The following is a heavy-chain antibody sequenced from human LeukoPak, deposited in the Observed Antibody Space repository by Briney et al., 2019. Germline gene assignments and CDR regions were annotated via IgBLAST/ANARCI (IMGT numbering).Heavy chain of an antibody. J-gene: IGHJ1*01. V-gene: IGHV3-23*01. CDR3: AKEIYGNSTGGRFQQ. CDR2: ISGGGGST. D-gene: IGHD4-11*01. Sequence: GGSLRLSCAASRFTFSSYAMSWVRQAPGKGLEWVSVISGGGGSTYYADSVKGRFTISRDNSKNTLYLQMNSLRAEDTAVYYCAKEIYGNSTGGRFQQWGQGTLVTVSS. CDR1: RFTFSSYA.